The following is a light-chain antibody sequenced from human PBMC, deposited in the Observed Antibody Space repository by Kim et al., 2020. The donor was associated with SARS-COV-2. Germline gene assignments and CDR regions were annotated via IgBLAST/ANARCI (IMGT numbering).Light chain of an antibody. CDR1: RSVANQY. CDR2: DAS. Sequence: SPRERATHSCRASRSVANQYAWYQQNPGQAPRTLIYDASNRAIGIPAKFSGSGSGTDFTLTISRLEPEDSALYYCHQYNSAPPLTFGGGTKVDIK. V-gene: IGKV3D-15*02. CDR3: HQYNSAPPLT. J-gene: IGKJ4*01.